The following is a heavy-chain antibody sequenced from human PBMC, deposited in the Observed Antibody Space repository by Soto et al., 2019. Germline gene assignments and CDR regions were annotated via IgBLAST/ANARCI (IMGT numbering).Heavy chain of an antibody. Sequence: VAVIWYDGSNKYYADYVKGRFTISRDNSKNTLYLQMNSLRAEDTAVYYCARDGYCSGGSCYSVPVFDYWGQGTLVTVSS. V-gene: IGHV3-33*01. D-gene: IGHD2-15*01. CDR2: IWYDGSNK. J-gene: IGHJ4*02. CDR3: ARDGYCSGGSCYSVPVFDY.